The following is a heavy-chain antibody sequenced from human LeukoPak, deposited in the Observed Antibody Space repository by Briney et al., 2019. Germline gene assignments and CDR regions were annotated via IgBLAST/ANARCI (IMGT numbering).Heavy chain of an antibody. CDR2: INSGGSGT. J-gene: IGHJ4*01. D-gene: IGHD3-10*01. Sequence: GGSLRLSCAASGVNFASNWMRWVRQTPGKGLMWVSRINSGGSGTSYADSVEGRFTISRDNAKNTLYLQMNSLRAEDTAVYYCAGSXGPLTEYWGXXTXVXVSS. CDR1: GVNFASNW. CDR3: AGSXGPLTEY. V-gene: IGHV3-74*01.